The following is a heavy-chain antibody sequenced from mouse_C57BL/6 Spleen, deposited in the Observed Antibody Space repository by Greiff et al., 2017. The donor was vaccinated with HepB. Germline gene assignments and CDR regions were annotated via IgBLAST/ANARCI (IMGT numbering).Heavy chain of an antibody. Sequence: VQLQQPGAELVKPGASVKMSCKASGYTFTSYWITWVKQRPGQGLEWIGDIYPGSGSTNYNEKFKSKATLTVDTSSSTAYMQLSSLTSEDSAVYYCARSGGSSYDAMDYWGQGTSVTVSS. CDR2: IYPGSGST. D-gene: IGHD1-1*01. CDR1: GYTFTSYW. V-gene: IGHV1-55*01. CDR3: ARSGGSSYDAMDY. J-gene: IGHJ4*01.